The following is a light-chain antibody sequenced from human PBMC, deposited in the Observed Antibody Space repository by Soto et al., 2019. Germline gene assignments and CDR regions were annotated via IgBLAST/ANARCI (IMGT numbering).Light chain of an antibody. J-gene: IGLJ3*02. CDR1: RRDVGGYNY. CDR2: GVT. V-gene: IGLV2-8*01. CDR3: YSYAGRNIWV. Sequence: QSALTQPPSVSGAPWQRVTISCTGTRRDVGGYNYVSWYQQHPGKAPKLMIFGVTERPSGVPDRFSGSKSGNTASLTVSGLQADDEAVYYCYSYAGRNIWVFGGGTKLTVL.